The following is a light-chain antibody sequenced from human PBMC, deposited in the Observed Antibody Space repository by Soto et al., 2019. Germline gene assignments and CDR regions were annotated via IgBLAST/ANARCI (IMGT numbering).Light chain of an antibody. CDR2: AAS. V-gene: IGKV1-39*01. Sequence: DIQMTQSPSSLSASLGDRVTITYRASQSINKYLNWYQQRPGRAPKVLIYAASSLQSGVPSRFSGNGSGTDFTLTINSLQPDDFATYFCQQTYRPSYTFAQGTRLEIK. J-gene: IGKJ2*01. CDR3: QQTYRPSYT. CDR1: QSINKY.